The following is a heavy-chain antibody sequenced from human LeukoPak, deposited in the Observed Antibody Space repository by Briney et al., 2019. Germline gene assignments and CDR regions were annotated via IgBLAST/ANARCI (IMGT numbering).Heavy chain of an antibody. CDR3: AKGTYYYDSSGYPFDY. D-gene: IGHD3-22*01. V-gene: IGHV3-23*01. J-gene: IGHJ4*02. CDR2: ISGSGGST. CDR1: GFTFSSYA. Sequence: GGSLRLSRAASGFTFSSYAMSWVRQAPGKGLEWVSAISGSGGSTYYADSVKGRFTISRDNSKNTLYLQMNSLRAEDTAVYYCAKGTYYYDSSGYPFDYWGQGTLVTVSS.